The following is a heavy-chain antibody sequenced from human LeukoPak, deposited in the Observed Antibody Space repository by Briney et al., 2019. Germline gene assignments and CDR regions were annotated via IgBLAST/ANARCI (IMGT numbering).Heavy chain of an antibody. CDR3: ARQGMDTAIH. CDR1: GGSISSYY. D-gene: IGHD5-18*01. V-gene: IGHV4-59*08. J-gene: IGHJ4*02. Sequence: PSETLSLTCTVSGGSISSYYWSWIRQPPGKGLEWIGYIYYSGSTNYNPSLKSRVTISVDTSKNQFSLKLSSVTAADTAVYYCARQGMDTAIHWGQGTLVTVSS. CDR2: IYYSGST.